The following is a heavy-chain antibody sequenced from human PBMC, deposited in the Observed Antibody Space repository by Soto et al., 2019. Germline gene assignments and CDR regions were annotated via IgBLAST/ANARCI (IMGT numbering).Heavy chain of an antibody. J-gene: IGHJ4*02. CDR3: AGIYSGSPGGTLRY. D-gene: IGHD1-26*01. Sequence: QVQLQESGPGLVKPSQTLSLTCTVSGGSISSGGYYWSGIRQHPGKGLEWIGYIYYSGSTYYNPSLKSRVTISVDTSKNQCSLKLSSVTAADTAVYYCAGIYSGSPGGTLRYWGQGTLVTVSS. CDR1: GGSISSGGYY. CDR2: IYYSGST. V-gene: IGHV4-31*03.